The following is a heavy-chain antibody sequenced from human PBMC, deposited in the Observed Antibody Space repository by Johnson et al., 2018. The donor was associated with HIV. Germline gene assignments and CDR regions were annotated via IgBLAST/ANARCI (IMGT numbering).Heavy chain of an antibody. CDR3: TTERGDPLIGADAFDI. J-gene: IGHJ3*02. CDR1: GFTFSNAW. V-gene: IGHV3-15*01. Sequence: VQLVESGGGLVKPGGSLRLSCAASGFTFSNAWMSWVRQAPGKGLEWVGRIKSKTDGGTPDYAAPVKGRFTISRDDSKNTLYLQMNSLKTEDTAVYYCTTERGDPLIGADAFDIWGQGTMVTVSS. D-gene: IGHD3-16*01. CDR2: IKSKTDGGTP.